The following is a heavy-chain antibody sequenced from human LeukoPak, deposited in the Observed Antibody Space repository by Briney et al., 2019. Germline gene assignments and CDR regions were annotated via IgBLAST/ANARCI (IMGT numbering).Heavy chain of an antibody. CDR3: ARGGVGATTLNWFDP. Sequence: GASVKVSCKASGYTFNSYGISWVRQAPGQGLEWMGWISTYNGNTNYAQKFQGRVTMTTDTSTTTAYMELRSLRSNDTAVYYCARGGVGATTLNWFDPWGQGTLVTVSS. D-gene: IGHD1-26*01. V-gene: IGHV1-18*01. CDR1: GYTFNSYG. CDR2: ISTYNGNT. J-gene: IGHJ5*02.